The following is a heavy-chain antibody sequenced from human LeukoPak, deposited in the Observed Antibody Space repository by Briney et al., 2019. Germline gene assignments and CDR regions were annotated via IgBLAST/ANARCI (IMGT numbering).Heavy chain of an antibody. CDR2: ISYDGSNK. D-gene: IGHD1-26*01. CDR1: GFTFSSYA. Sequence: GGSLRLSCAASGFTFSSYAMHWVRQAPGKGLEWVAVISYDGSNKYYADSEKGRFTISRDNSKNTLYPQMNSLRAEDAAVYYCARDPSSPPGEWELLNFDYWGQGTLVTVSS. V-gene: IGHV3-30*04. J-gene: IGHJ4*02. CDR3: ARDPSSPPGEWELLNFDY.